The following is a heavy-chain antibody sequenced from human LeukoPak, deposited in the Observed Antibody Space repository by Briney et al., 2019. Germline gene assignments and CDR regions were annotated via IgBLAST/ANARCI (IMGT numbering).Heavy chain of an antibody. Sequence: PGGSLRLSCAASGFTFSSYAMSWVRQAPGKGLEWVSAISGSGGSTYYADSVKGRFTISRDNSKNTLYLQMNSLRAEDTAVHYCAKGGVVVPAAILRGDYWGQGTLVTVSS. CDR2: ISGSGGST. CDR3: AKGGVVVPAAILRGDY. J-gene: IGHJ4*02. V-gene: IGHV3-23*01. CDR1: GFTFSSYA. D-gene: IGHD2-2*02.